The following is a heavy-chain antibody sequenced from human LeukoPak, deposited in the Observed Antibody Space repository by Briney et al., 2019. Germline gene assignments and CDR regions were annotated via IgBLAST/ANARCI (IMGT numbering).Heavy chain of an antibody. CDR1: GFTFSSYA. D-gene: IGHD1-26*01. CDR2: ISNSGDRT. J-gene: IGHJ4*02. CDR3: AKDFVPRGGSYFPGFDY. V-gene: IGHV3-23*01. Sequence: PGGSLRLSCAASGFTFSSYAMSWVRQAPGKGLEWVSAISNSGDRTYYADSVKGRFTISRGNSKNTLYLQMNSLRTEDTAVYYCAKDFVPRGGSYFPGFDYWGQGTLVIVSS.